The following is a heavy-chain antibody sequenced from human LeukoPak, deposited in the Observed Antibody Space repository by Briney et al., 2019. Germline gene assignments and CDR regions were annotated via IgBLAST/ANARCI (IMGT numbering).Heavy chain of an antibody. Sequence: GGSLRLSCAASGFTFSSYWMSWVRQAPGKGLEWVANIKQDGGEKYYVESVKGRFTISGDNVKNSLYLQMNSLRVEDTAVYYCARARGGYDLDYWGQGTLVTVSS. V-gene: IGHV3-7*01. CDR1: GFTFSSYW. J-gene: IGHJ4*02. CDR2: IKQDGGEK. D-gene: IGHD5-12*01. CDR3: ARARGGYDLDY.